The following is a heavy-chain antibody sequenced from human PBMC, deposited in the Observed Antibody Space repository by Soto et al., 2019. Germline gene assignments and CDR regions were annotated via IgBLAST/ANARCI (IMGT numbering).Heavy chain of an antibody. CDR3: ARLGLVVIMNYYYGMDV. D-gene: IGHD3-22*01. J-gene: IGHJ6*02. V-gene: IGHV3-21*01. CDR1: GFTFSSYS. CDR2: SSSSSSYI. Sequence: LRLSCAASGFTFSSYSMNWVRQAPGKGLEWVSSSSSSSSYIYYADSVKGRFTISRDNAKNSLYLQMNSLRAEDTAVYYCARLGLVVIMNYYYGMDVWGQGTTVTVSS.